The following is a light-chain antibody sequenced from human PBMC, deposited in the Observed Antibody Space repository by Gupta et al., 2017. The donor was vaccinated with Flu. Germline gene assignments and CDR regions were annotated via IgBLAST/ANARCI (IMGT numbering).Light chain of an antibody. V-gene: IGLV3-21*03. J-gene: IGLJ1*01. CDR2: DDD. Sequence: GKTARITCGGDNIRSKTVHWYQQKPGQAPVLVVYDDDDRPSGIPERFSGSNSGSTATLTISRVEAGDEADDYCQVWDTANYRLVFGAGTRVAVL. CDR1: NIRSKT. CDR3: QVWDTANYRLV.